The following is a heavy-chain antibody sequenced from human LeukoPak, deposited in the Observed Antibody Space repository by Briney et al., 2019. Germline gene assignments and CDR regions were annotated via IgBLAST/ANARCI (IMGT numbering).Heavy chain of an antibody. CDR1: GGSISSSSYY. V-gene: IGHV4-61*05. CDR3: ATLPPERGYSYGFGY. Sequence: PSETLSLTCIVSGGSISSSSYYRGWIRQPPGKGLEWIGYIYYSGSTNYNPSLKSRVTISVDTSKNQFSLKLSSVTAADTAVYYYATLPPERGYSYGFGYWGQGTLVTVSS. J-gene: IGHJ4*02. CDR2: IYYSGST. D-gene: IGHD5-18*01.